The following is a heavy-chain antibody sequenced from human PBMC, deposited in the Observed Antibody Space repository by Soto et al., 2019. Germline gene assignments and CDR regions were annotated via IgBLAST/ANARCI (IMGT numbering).Heavy chain of an antibody. D-gene: IGHD6-19*01. CDR3: ARVGSSGWYLFDP. V-gene: IGHV1-3*01. Sequence: ASVKVSCKASGGTFSSHTISWVRQAPGQRLEWMGWINAGNGNTKYSQKFQGRVTITRDTSASTAYMELSSLRSEDTAVYYCARVGSSGWYLFDPWGQGTLVTVSS. CDR1: GGTFSSHT. CDR2: INAGNGNT. J-gene: IGHJ5*02.